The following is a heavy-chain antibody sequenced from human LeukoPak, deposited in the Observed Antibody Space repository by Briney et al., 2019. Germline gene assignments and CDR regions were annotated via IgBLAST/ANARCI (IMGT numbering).Heavy chain of an antibody. CDR2: IYYSGST. D-gene: IGHD2/OR15-2a*01. CDR3: ARPTAGNIVR. V-gene: IGHV4-39*01. J-gene: IGHJ4*01. Sequence: PSETLSLTCTVSGGSISSSSYYWGWIRQPPGKGLEWIGSIYYSGSTYYNPSLKSRVTISVDTSKNQFSLKLSSVTAADTPVYSCARPTAGNIVRWGQGTLVTVSS. CDR1: GGSISSSSYY.